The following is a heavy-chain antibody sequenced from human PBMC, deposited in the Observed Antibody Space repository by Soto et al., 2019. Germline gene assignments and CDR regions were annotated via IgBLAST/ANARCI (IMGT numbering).Heavy chain of an antibody. CDR3: GGGLYFFDY. D-gene: IGHD3-3*01. J-gene: IGHJ4*02. V-gene: IGHV3-30*03. Sequence: GESLKISCTASGFTFSSSWIHWFRQAPGKGLEWVSVISHDGRNKYYADSVKGRFTISRDNSKNTLYLQMNTLTAEDTAVYYCGGGLYFFDYCGQGTLVTVSS. CDR1: GFTFSSSW. CDR2: ISHDGRNK.